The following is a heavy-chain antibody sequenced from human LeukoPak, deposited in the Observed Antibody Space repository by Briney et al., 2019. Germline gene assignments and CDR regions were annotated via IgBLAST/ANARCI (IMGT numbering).Heavy chain of an antibody. D-gene: IGHD2-21*02. CDR1: GGSISSYY. J-gene: IGHJ3*02. CDR3: ARLRCGGDCYSSAFDI. CDR2: IYYSGST. V-gene: IGHV4-59*01. Sequence: PSETLSLTCTVSGGSISSYYWSWIRQPPGKGLEWIGYIYYSGSTNYNPSLKSRVTISVDTSKNQFSLKLSSVTAADTAVYYCARLRCGGDCYSSAFDIWGQGTMVTVSS.